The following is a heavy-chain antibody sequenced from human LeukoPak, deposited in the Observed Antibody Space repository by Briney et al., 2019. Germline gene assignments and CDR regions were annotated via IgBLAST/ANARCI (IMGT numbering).Heavy chain of an antibody. V-gene: IGHV3-73*01. D-gene: IGHD2-15*01. Sequence: GGALRLSCAASGFTFSGSAMRWGRQASGKGLEWVGRIRSKANSYATAYAASVKGRFTISRDDSKNTAYLQMNSLKTEDTAVYYCTLSSGGSKKFDYWGQGTLVTVSS. J-gene: IGHJ4*02. CDR1: GFTFSGSA. CDR2: IRSKANSYAT. CDR3: TLSSGGSKKFDY.